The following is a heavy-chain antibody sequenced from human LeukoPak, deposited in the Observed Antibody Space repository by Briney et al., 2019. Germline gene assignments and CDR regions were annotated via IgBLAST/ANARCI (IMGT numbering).Heavy chain of an antibody. J-gene: IGHJ4*02. CDR1: GGSISSSSYY. Sequence: SETLSLTCTVSGGSISSSSYYWGWIRQPPGKGLEWIESIYYSGSTYYNPSLKSRVTISVDTSKNQFFLKLSSVTAADTAVYYCARQVGSLGYYGSETYSHIDYWGQGTLVTVSS. D-gene: IGHD3-10*01. CDR3: ARQVGSLGYYGSETYSHIDY. CDR2: IYYSGST. V-gene: IGHV4-39*01.